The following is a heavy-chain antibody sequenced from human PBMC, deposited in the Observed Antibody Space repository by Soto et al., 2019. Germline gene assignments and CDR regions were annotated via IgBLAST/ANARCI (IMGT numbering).Heavy chain of an antibody. D-gene: IGHD3-10*01. J-gene: IGHJ6*02. CDR2: IYYSGST. CDR1: GGSISSYC. V-gene: IGHV4-59*08. CDR3: ARHQGILTMVRGFTPIYYYGMDV. Sequence: SETLSLTCTVSGGSISSYCWSWIRQPPGKGLEWIGYIYYSGSTNYNPSLKSRVTISVDTSKNQFSLKLSSVTAADTAVYYCARHQGILTMVRGFTPIYYYGMDVWGQGTTVTVSS.